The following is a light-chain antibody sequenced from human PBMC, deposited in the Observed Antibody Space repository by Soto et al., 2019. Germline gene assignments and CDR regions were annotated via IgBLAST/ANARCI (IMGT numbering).Light chain of an antibody. CDR3: QQYGSSPT. Sequence: EIVLTQSPGTLSLSPWERATLSCRASQSVSSSYLAWYQQKPGQAPRLLIYGASGRATGIPDRFSGSGSGTDFTLTISRLEPEDFAVYYCQQYGSSPTFGQGTRLEIK. CDR1: QSVSSSY. V-gene: IGKV3-20*01. J-gene: IGKJ5*01. CDR2: GAS.